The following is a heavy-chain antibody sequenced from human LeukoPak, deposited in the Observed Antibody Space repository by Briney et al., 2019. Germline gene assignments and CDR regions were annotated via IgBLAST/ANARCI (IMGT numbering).Heavy chain of an antibody. D-gene: IGHD6-13*01. CDR1: GGSISSHY. V-gene: IGHV4-59*04. Sequence: SETLSLTCTVSGGSISSHYWSWIRQPPGKGLEWIGSIYYSGSTYYNPSLKSRVTMSVDTSKNQFSLKLSSVTAADTAVYYCARHAGGISATGTRPFDYWGQGTLVTVSS. CDR2: IYYSGST. CDR3: ARHAGGISATGTRPFDY. J-gene: IGHJ4*02.